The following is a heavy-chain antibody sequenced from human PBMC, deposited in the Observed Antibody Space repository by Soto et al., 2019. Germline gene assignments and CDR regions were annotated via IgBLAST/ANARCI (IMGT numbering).Heavy chain of an antibody. CDR3: AKSHDTIAYYLSIDS. CDR2: VTSSAIAT. J-gene: IGHJ4*02. V-gene: IGHV3-23*01. D-gene: IGHD3-22*01. CDR1: GYRFSEYA. Sequence: EVHLLEAGGGLVQPGGSLRLSCVGSGYRFSEYAMAWIRQAPGKGLEWVTVVTSSAIATYYADSVKGRFTISRNNSLKILYLQIDNLGADDTAVYYCAKSHDTIAYYLSIDSWGQGTQVTVSS.